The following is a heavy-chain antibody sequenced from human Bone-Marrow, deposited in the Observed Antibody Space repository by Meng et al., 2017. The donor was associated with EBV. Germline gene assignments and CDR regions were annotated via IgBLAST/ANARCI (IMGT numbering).Heavy chain of an antibody. CDR2: IYHSGST. CDR3: ARGYCSSTSCYGSDWFDP. D-gene: IGHD2-2*01. Sequence: QWPLTESGPGLLKPSGTLSLPGAVSGGSIGSSNWWSWVRQPPGKGLEWIGEIYHSGSTNYNPSLKSRVTISVDKSKNQFSLKLSSVTAADTAVYYCARGYCSSTSCYGSDWFDPWGQGTLVTVSS. CDR1: GGSIGSSNW. J-gene: IGHJ5*02. V-gene: IGHV4-4*02.